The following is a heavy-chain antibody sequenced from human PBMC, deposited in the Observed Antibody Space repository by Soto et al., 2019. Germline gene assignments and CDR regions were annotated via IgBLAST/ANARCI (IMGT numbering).Heavy chain of an antibody. V-gene: IGHV3-64*04. D-gene: IGHD3-3*01. CDR1: GFTLSGYA. CDR3: ARESRGSGTYYDFWSGRSYYYGMDV. Sequence: GGSLRLTCAASGFTLSGYAMDWVRQAPGKGLEYVSGISSNGGSTYYADSVKGRFTISRDNSKNTLYLQMNSLRAEDTAVYYCARESRGSGTYYDFWSGRSYYYGMDVWGQGTTVTVSS. CDR2: ISSNGGST. J-gene: IGHJ6*02.